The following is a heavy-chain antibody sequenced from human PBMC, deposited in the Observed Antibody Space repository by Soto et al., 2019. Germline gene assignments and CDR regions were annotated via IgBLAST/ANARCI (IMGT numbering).Heavy chain of an antibody. CDR2: ISGSGGST. CDR3: AKCLKYYYGSGSYQFDD. Sequence: GGSLRLSCAASGFTFSSYAMSWVRQAPGKGLEWVSAISGSGGSTYYADSVKGRFTISRDNSKNTLYLQMNSLRAEDTAVYYCAKCLKYYYGSGSYQFDDWGQGTRVTVAS. V-gene: IGHV3-23*01. CDR1: GFTFSSYA. J-gene: IGHJ4*02. D-gene: IGHD3-10*01.